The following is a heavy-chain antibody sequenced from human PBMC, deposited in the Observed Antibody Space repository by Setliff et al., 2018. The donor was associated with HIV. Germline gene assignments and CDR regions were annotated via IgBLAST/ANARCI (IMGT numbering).Heavy chain of an antibody. CDR3: ASARIPTGGTSTSLDY. Sequence: KLGGSLRLSCAASGLTLSTYSMSWVRKAPGKGLEWVSSISSSSSYIYYADSLKGRFTISRDNSKNTLFLQLNTLRPEDTAVYSCASARIPTGGTSTSLDYWGQGARVTASS. D-gene: IGHD1-1*01. J-gene: IGHJ4*02. V-gene: IGHV3-21*01. CDR2: ISSSSSYI. CDR1: GLTLSTYS.